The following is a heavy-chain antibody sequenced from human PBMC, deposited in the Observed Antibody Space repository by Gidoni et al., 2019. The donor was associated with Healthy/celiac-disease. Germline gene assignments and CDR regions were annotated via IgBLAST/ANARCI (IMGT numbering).Heavy chain of an antibody. D-gene: IGHD2-15*01. CDR2: IYYSGST. CDR3: ASRRAYCSGGSCLNFDY. V-gene: IGHV4-39*01. J-gene: IGHJ4*02. Sequence: QLQLQESGPGLVKPSETLSLTCTVSGGSISSSSYYWGWIRQPPGKGLEWIGSIYYSGSTYYNPSLKSRVTISVDTSKNQFSLKLSSVTAADTAVYYCASRRAYCSGGSCLNFDYWGQGTLVTVSS. CDR1: GGSISSSSYY.